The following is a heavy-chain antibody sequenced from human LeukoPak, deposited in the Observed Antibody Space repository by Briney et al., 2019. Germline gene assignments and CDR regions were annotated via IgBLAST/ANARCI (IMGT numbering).Heavy chain of an antibody. Sequence: GGSLRLSCTASGFTFGDYGMSWFRQAPGKGLEWVSAISGSGDSTYYGDSVKGRFTISRDNSKNTLYLQMNSLRAEDTAVYYCAKTRPLDSSSWSHGDYWGQGTLVTVSS. CDR1: GFTFGDYG. D-gene: IGHD6-13*01. CDR3: AKTRPLDSSSWSHGDY. CDR2: ISGSGDST. J-gene: IGHJ4*02. V-gene: IGHV3-23*01.